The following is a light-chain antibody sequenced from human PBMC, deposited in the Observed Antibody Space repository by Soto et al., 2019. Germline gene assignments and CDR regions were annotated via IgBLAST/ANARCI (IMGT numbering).Light chain of an antibody. CDR3: SSFAASNTWV. J-gene: IGLJ3*02. Sequence: QSVLTQPPSASGSPGQSVTISCTGTSSDVGAYNYVSWYQQHEGKAPKLVIYEVTKRPSGVPDRFSGSKSANTASLTVSGLQAEEEADYYCSSFAASNTWVFGGGTKLTVL. CDR2: EVT. CDR1: SSDVGAYNY. V-gene: IGLV2-8*01.